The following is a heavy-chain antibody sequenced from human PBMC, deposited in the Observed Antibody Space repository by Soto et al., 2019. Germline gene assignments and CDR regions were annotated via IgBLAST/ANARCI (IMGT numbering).Heavy chain of an antibody. J-gene: IGHJ4*02. CDR1: GFTFKGAW. V-gene: IGHV3-15*07. D-gene: IGHD3-22*01. CDR3: ARNLYYYDSSGSEGY. CDR2: VKSKVDGGTI. Sequence: GGSLRLSCVASGFTFKGAWMNWVRQAPGKGLEWVGRVKSKVDGGTIDYADSVKGRFTISRDNAKNSLYLQMNSLRAEDTAVYYCARNLYYYDSSGSEGYWGQGTLVTVSS.